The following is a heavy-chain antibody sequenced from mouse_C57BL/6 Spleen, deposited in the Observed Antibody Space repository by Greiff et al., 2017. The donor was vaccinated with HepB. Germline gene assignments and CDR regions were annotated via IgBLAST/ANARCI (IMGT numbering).Heavy chain of an antibody. CDR1: GYTFTDYN. CDR2: INPNNGGT. CDR3: ARSSFYYSNYGYYAMDY. D-gene: IGHD2-5*01. Sequence: VQLQQSGPELVKPGASVKIPCKASGYTFTDYNMDWVKQSHGKSLEWIGDINPNNGGTIYNQKFKGKATLTVYKSSSTAYMELRSLTSEDTAVYYCARSSFYYSNYGYYAMDYWGQGTSVTVSS. V-gene: IGHV1-18*01. J-gene: IGHJ4*01.